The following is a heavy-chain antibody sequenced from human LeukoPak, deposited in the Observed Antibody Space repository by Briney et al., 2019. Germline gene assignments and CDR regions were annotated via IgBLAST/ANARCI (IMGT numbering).Heavy chain of an antibody. V-gene: IGHV4-34*01. Sequence: SETLSLTCAVYGGSFSGYYWSWIRQPPGKGLEWIGEINHSGSTNYNPSLKSRVTISVDTSKNQFSLKLSSVTAADTAVYYCARGTFRYYDSSGYYPPYYYYYMDVWGKRDHGHRLL. CDR3: ARGTFRYYDSSGYYPPYYYYYMDV. CDR1: GGSFSGYY. J-gene: IGHJ6*03. CDR2: INHSGST. D-gene: IGHD3-22*01.